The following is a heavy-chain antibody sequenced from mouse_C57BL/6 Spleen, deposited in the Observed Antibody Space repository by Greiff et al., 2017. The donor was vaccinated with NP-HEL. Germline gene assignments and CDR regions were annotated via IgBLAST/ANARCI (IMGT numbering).Heavy chain of an antibody. CDR3: ARSGGNYGPWFAY. J-gene: IGHJ3*01. Sequence: QVQLQQPGAELVMPGASVKLSCKASGYTFTSYWMHWVKQRPGHGLEWIGEIDPSDSYTNYNQKFKGKSTLTVDKSSSTAYMQLSSLTSEDSAVYYCARSGGNYGPWFAYWGQGTLVTVSA. V-gene: IGHV1-69*01. CDR2: IDPSDSYT. D-gene: IGHD2-1*01. CDR1: GYTFTSYW.